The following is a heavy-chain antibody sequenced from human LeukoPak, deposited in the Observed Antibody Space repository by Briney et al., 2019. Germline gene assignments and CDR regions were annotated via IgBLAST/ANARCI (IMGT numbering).Heavy chain of an antibody. CDR2: ISYSGST. D-gene: IGHD1-26*01. J-gene: IGHJ4*02. CDR1: GGSISSYY. CDR3: ARTVGATSTSFDY. Sequence: PSETLSLTCTVSGGSISSYYWSWIRQSPGKGLEWIGYISYSGSTNYNPSLKSRVTISVETSKNQFSLRLRSVAAADTAVYYCARTVGATSTSFDYWGQGTLVTVSS. V-gene: IGHV4-59*08.